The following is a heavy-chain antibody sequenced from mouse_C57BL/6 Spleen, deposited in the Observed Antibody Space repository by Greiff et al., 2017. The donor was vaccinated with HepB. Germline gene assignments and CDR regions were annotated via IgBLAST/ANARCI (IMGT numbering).Heavy chain of an antibody. CDR1: GYTFTSYW. V-gene: IGHV1-52*01. Sequence: VQLQQPGAELVRPGSSVKLSCKASGYTFTSYWMHWVKQRPIQGLEWIGNIDPSDSETHYNQKFKDKATLTVDKSSSTSYMQLSSLTSEDSAVYYCATSTVVAPYYAMDYWGQRTSVTVSS. CDR2: IDPSDSET. J-gene: IGHJ4*01. D-gene: IGHD1-1*01. CDR3: ATSTVVAPYYAMDY.